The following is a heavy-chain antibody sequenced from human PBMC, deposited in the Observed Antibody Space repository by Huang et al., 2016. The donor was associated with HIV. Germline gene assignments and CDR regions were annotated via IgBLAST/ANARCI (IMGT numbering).Heavy chain of an antibody. CDR2: LNPKSGNV. CDR3: ARGFGINYNHEAFDV. J-gene: IGHJ3*01. Sequence: QIQLAQSGAEVKKPGASVKVSCKASGYTFTNYDINWVRQASGQGVGWMGWLNPKSGNVGYTKKFQGEVAILRNSSINTSYLEVTSLTSEDTAVYYCARGFGINYNHEAFDVWGQGTMVTVSS. D-gene: IGHD3-10*01. V-gene: IGHV1-8*01. CDR1: GYTFTNYD.